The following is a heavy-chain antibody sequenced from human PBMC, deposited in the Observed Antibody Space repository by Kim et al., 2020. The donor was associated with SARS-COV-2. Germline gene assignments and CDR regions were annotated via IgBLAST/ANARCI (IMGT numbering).Heavy chain of an antibody. V-gene: IGHV4-59*08. D-gene: IGHD1-1*01. Sequence: SETLSLTCTVSGGSISSDYWSWIRQPPGKGLEWIGFIYYSGSTNYNPSLNSRVTISVDTSKNQLSLKLCSVTALDTAASYCAPLERRYRPSPYWFHP. J-gene: IGHJ5*02. CDR1: GGSISSDY. CDR2: IYYSGST. CDR3: APLERRYRPSPYWFHP.